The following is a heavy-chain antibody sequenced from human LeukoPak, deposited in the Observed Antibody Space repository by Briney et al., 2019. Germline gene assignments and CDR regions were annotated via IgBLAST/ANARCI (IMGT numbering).Heavy chain of an antibody. CDR3: ARGRRSSSWSTPDYYYYYGMDV. D-gene: IGHD6-13*01. CDR1: GFTFRSYA. CDR2: ISYDGGDN. J-gene: IGHJ6*02. V-gene: IGHV3-30*04. Sequence: GGSLRLSCAASGFTFRSYAMHWVRQAPGKGLEWVSLISYDGGDNYYADSVKGRFTISRDNSKNTLYLQMNSLRAEDTAVYYCARGRRSSSWSTPDYYYYYGMDVWGQGTTVTVSS.